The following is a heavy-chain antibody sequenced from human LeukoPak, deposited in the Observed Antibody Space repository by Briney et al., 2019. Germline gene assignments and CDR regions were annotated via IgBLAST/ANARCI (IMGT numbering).Heavy chain of an antibody. CDR2: IWYDGSNK. J-gene: IGHJ4*02. CDR1: GFTFSSYG. D-gene: IGHD3-22*01. V-gene: IGHV3-33*06. CDR3: AKASYYDSSGSYSFDY. Sequence: GRSLRLSCAASGFTFSSYGMHWVRQAPGKGLEWVAVIWYDGSNKYYADSVKGRFTISGDNSKNTLYLQMNSLRAEDTAVYYCAKASYYDSSGSYSFDYWGQGTLVTVSS.